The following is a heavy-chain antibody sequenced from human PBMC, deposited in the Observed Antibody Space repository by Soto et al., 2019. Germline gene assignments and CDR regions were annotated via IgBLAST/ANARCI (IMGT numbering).Heavy chain of an antibody. CDR3: ARAGSGVQLWY. Sequence: QVQLQESGPGLVKPSQTLSLTCTVSGGSISSGGYYWSWIRQHPGKGLEWIGYIYYSGSTYYNPSLKXRXTXSXHTSKNQFSLKLSSVTAADTAVYYCARAGSGVQLWYWGQGTLVTVSS. D-gene: IGHD5-18*01. J-gene: IGHJ4*02. V-gene: IGHV4-31*03. CDR2: IYYSGST. CDR1: GGSISSGGYY.